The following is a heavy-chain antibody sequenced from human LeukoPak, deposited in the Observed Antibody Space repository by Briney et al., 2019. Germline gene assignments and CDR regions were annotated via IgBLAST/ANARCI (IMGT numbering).Heavy chain of an antibody. CDR2: INPNRGDT. D-gene: IGHD6-13*01. Sequence: ASVKVSCKASGYTFTGYYMHWVRQPPGQGLEWMGWINPNRGDTNYAQKFQGRVTMTRDTSISTAYMDLTRLRSDDTAVYYCARGGGSSSWAAYFDYWGQGTLVTVSS. V-gene: IGHV1-2*02. CDR3: ARGGGSSSWAAYFDY. CDR1: GYTFTGYY. J-gene: IGHJ4*02.